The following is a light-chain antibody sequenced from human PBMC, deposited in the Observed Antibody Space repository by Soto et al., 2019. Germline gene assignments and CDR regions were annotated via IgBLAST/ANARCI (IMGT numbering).Light chain of an antibody. Sequence: DIQMTQSPSRLSPSVGARLTTPCRASQSIGYWLAWYQQKPGKAPNLLIYAASTLETGVPSRFSGSGFGTEFTLTIASLQPDDSASYYCQHYNSYSEAFGQGTKVDIK. J-gene: IGKJ1*01. V-gene: IGKV1-5*01. CDR2: AAS. CDR3: QHYNSYSEA. CDR1: QSIGYW.